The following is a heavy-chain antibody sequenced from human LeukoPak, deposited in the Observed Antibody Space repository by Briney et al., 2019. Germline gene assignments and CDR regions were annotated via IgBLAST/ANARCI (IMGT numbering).Heavy chain of an antibody. CDR3: ARYLDYGDNSGTFDI. CDR2: INPSSGST. D-gene: IGHD4-23*01. Sequence: ASVKVSFKASGYTFTSYYMHWVRQAPGQGLEWMGIINPSSGSTSYAQKFQGRVTMTRDTSTSTVYMELSGLRSEDTAVYYCARYLDYGDNSGTFDIWVQGTMVTVSS. CDR1: GYTFTSYY. V-gene: IGHV1-46*01. J-gene: IGHJ3*02.